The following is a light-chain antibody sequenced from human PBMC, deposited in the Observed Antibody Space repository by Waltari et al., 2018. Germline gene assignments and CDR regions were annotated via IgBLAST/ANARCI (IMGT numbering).Light chain of an antibody. J-gene: IGKJ1*01. CDR3: HQYYTTPRT. CDR2: WAL. V-gene: IGKV4-1*01. CDR1: QSVLDYYNSTTY. Sequence: DTVLTQSPDSLAVSLGERATITCTSNQSVLDYYNSTTYLAWSQQKPGQPPRLLISWALTRESGVPERFSGSGSRTDFTLSIASLQAEDVAVYYCHQYYTTPRTFGQGTRVEI.